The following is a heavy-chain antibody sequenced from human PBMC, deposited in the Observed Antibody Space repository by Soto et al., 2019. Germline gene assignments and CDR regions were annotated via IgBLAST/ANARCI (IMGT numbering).Heavy chain of an antibody. Sequence: EVQLLESGGGLVQPGGSLRLSCAGSRFTFINYAMNWVRQAPGKGLEWVSTISGGGDAPFFADSVRGRFTISRDNSKNTVTLKMNNLGVDDTAVYFCARKVPGSTSRPDYWYFDLWGRGTLVTVSS. CDR2: ISGGGDAP. CDR3: ARKVPGSTSRPDYWYFDL. D-gene: IGHD3-10*01. CDR1: RFTFINYA. J-gene: IGHJ2*01. V-gene: IGHV3-23*01.